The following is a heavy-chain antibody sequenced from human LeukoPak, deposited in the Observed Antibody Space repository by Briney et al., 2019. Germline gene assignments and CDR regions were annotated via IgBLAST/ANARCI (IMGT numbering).Heavy chain of an antibody. V-gene: IGHV3-21*01. J-gene: IGHJ4*02. D-gene: IGHD6-19*01. CDR1: GFTFSSYS. Sequence: GGSLRLSCAASGFTFSSYSMNWVRQAPGKGLEWVSSISSSSSYIYYADSVKGRFTISRDNAKNSLYLQMNSLRAEDTAVYYCARDPGRPEYSSGWTFDYWGQGTLVTVSS. CDR3: ARDPGRPEYSSGWTFDY. CDR2: ISSSSSYI.